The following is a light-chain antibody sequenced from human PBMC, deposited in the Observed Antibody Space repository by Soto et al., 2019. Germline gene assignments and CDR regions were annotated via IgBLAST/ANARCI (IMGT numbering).Light chain of an antibody. CDR2: GAS. Sequence: EIVLTQSPGTLSLSPGERATLSCRASQSVSSRCLAWYQQKAGQASRLLIYGASSRATGIPDRFSGSGSGTDFTLTISRLEPEDFAVYYCQQYGSSPPRTFGQGTKLEIK. CDR1: QSVSSRC. J-gene: IGKJ2*01. CDR3: QQYGSSPPRT. V-gene: IGKV3-20*01.